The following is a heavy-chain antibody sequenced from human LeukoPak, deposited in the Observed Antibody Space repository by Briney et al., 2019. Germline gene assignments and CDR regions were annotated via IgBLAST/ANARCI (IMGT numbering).Heavy chain of an antibody. J-gene: IGHJ4*02. D-gene: IGHD3-22*01. CDR1: GFTFSHYW. V-gene: IGHV3-74*01. CDR3: VPTDSSGLD. CDR2: TNTDGSST. Sequence: PGGSLRFSCEASGFTFSHYWMHWVRQAPGKGLVWVSRTNTDGSSTSYVDSVKGRFTISRDNAKNTMYLQMNSLRAEDTAMYYCVPTDSSGLDWGQGTLVTVSS.